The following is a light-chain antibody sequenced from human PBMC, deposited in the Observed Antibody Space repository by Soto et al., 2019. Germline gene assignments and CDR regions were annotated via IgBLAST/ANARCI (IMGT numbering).Light chain of an antibody. CDR1: SSDVGSYNH. CDR2: DVS. V-gene: IGLV2-14*01. J-gene: IGLJ1*01. CDR3: NSYTITSTYV. Sequence: QSALTQPASVSWSPGQSITISCTGTSSDVGSYNHVSWYQQHPGKAPKLIIWDVSNLPSGVSYRFSGSKSGNTASLTISGLQAEDEAEYYCNSYTITSTYVFGTGTKLTVL.